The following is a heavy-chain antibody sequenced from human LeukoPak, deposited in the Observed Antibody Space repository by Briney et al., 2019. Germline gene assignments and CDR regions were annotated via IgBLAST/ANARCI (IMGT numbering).Heavy chain of an antibody. CDR2: ISSSGSTI. Sequence: GGSLRLSCAASGFTFSSYEMNWVRQAPGKGLEWVSYISSSGSTIYYADSVKGRFTISRDNAKNSLYLQINSLRAEDTGIYYCARTTVLGATRWFDPWGQGTLVTVSS. D-gene: IGHD1-26*01. CDR1: GFTFSSYE. J-gene: IGHJ5*02. CDR3: ARTTVLGATRWFDP. V-gene: IGHV3-48*03.